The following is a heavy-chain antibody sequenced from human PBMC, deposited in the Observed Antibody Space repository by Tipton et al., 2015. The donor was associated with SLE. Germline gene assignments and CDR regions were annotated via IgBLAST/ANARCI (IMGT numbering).Heavy chain of an antibody. J-gene: IGHJ5*02. V-gene: IGHV4-39*01. CDR1: GTSMLSSSYY. CDR3: ASGAYGSENSYLGGWFDP. D-gene: IGHD3-10*01. CDR2: IYSRGAT. Sequence: TLSLTCTVSGTSMLSSSYYWGWIRQPPGKGLEWIGGIYSRGATSHDPSLQSRVTMSVDTSKKQFSLKLRSVTAADTAIYYCASGAYGSENSYLGGWFDPWGQGTLVTVSS.